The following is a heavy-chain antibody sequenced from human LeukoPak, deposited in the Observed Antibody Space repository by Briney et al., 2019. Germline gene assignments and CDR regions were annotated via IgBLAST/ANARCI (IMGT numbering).Heavy chain of an antibody. Sequence: GGSLRLSCAASGFTFDDYAMHWVRQAPGKGLEWVSLISKHGDRTFYADSVKGRFAISRDNSKNSLYLQMNSLRTEGTALYYCSKEARGSSWTAFDYWGQGTLVTVSS. D-gene: IGHD6-13*01. J-gene: IGHJ4*02. CDR1: GFTFDDYA. CDR2: ISKHGDRT. CDR3: SKEARGSSWTAFDY. V-gene: IGHV3-43*01.